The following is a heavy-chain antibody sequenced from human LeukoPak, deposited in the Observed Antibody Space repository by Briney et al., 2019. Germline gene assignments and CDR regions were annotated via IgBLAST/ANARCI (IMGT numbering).Heavy chain of an antibody. Sequence: ASVKVSCKASGYTFTGYYMHWVRQAPGQGLEWMGWISAYNGNTNYAQKLQGRVTMTTDTSTSTAYMELRSLRSDDTAVYYCAVLGTDDAFDIWGQGTMVTVSS. CDR2: ISAYNGNT. D-gene: IGHD6-13*01. CDR3: AVLGTDDAFDI. V-gene: IGHV1-18*04. J-gene: IGHJ3*02. CDR1: GYTFTGYY.